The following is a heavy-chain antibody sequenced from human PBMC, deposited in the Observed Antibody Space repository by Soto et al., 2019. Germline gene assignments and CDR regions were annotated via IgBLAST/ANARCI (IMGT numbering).Heavy chain of an antibody. V-gene: IGHV3-23*01. Sequence: EVQLLESGGGLVQPGGSLRLSCAASGFTFSGYAMNWVRQAPGKGLEWVSAISGSGDSTYYADSVKGRFTISRDNSKNTLYQQMNSLRAEDTAVYYCARRSSGWYFDYWGQGTLVTVSS. CDR1: GFTFSGYA. J-gene: IGHJ4*02. CDR3: ARRSSGWYFDY. CDR2: ISGSGDST. D-gene: IGHD6-19*01.